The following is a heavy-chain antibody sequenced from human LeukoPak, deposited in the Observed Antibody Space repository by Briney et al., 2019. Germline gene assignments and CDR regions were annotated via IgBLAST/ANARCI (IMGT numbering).Heavy chain of an antibody. V-gene: IGHV3-48*04. CDR2: ISSSSSTI. CDR3: ARDPGGLLWLRAFDI. J-gene: IGHJ3*02. Sequence: QPGESLRLSCAASGFTFGDYTMNWVRQAPGKGLEWVSYISSSSSTIYYADSVKGRFTISRDNAKNSLYLQMNSLRAEDTAVYYCARDPGGLLWLRAFDIWGQGTMITVSS. CDR1: GFTFGDYT. D-gene: IGHD2-21*01.